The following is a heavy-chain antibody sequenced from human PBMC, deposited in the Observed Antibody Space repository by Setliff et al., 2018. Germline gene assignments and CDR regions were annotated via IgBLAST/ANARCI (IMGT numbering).Heavy chain of an antibody. Sequence: GGSLRLSCAASGFTFSTYAMSGVRQAPGKGLGWVSTIYSGDRNKFYTDSVKGRFTIFRDGSKNTLFLHMTSLRAEDPAVYYCAKPQVELRWGFESWGQGTPVTVSS. CDR3: AKPQVELRWGFES. CDR1: GFTFSTYA. CDR2: IYSGDRNK. J-gene: IGHJ4*02. D-gene: IGHD1-7*01. V-gene: IGHV3-23*03.